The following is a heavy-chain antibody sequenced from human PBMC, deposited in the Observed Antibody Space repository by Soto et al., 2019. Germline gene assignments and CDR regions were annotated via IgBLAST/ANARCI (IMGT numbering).Heavy chain of an antibody. Sequence: SETLSLTCIVSGADINTYSWTWIRQPAGKGLEWIGRIYTSASINYNPSPKGRVTLSVDTSTNQVSLRLASVTAADTAIYYCARDREAGYNSYYGMDVWGQGTTVTVSS. J-gene: IGHJ6*02. CDR1: GADINTYS. CDR2: IYTSASI. V-gene: IGHV4-4*07. CDR3: ARDREAGYNSYYGMDV. D-gene: IGHD6-19*01.